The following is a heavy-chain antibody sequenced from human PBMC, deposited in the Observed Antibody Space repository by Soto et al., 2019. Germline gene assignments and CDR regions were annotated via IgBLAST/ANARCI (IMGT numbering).Heavy chain of an antibody. CDR3: ARDGNYDSSGYYET. J-gene: IGHJ5*02. CDR1: GGSIXXXX. D-gene: IGHD3-22*01. V-gene: IGHV4-59*01. Sequence: SETLSLTCTVSGGSIXXXXXXXXXXXPGKGLEWIGYIYYSGSTNYNPSLKSRVTISVDTSKNQFSLKLSSVTAADTAVYYCARDGNYDSSGYYETWGQGTLVTVSS. CDR2: IYYSGST.